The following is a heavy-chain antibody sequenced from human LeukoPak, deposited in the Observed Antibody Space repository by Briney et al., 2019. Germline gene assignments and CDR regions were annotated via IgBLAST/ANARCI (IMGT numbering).Heavy chain of an antibody. D-gene: IGHD6-6*01. CDR2: IIPIFGTA. V-gene: IGHV1-69*01. CDR3: ARGRYSSSINSMDV. J-gene: IGHJ6*02. CDR1: GGTFSSYT. Sequence: SVKVSCKASGGTFSSYTISWVRQAPGQGLEWMGGIIPIFGTANYAQKFQGRVTITADESTSTAYMELSSLRSEDTAVYYCARGRYSSSINSMDVWGQGTMVTVSS.